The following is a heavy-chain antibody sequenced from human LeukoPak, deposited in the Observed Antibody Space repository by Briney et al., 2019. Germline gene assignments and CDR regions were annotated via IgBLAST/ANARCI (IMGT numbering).Heavy chain of an antibody. CDR1: GFTFSRYA. CDR2: INDNGGRT. Sequence: GGSLRLSCSASGFTFSRYAMHWVRQAPGKGLEYVSGINDNGGRTHYGDSVKGRFSISGDNSKNTLHLQMSTLRAEDTALYYCVKDVGGSYAFDYWGQGILATVAS. CDR3: VKDVGGSYAFDY. D-gene: IGHD1-26*01. J-gene: IGHJ4*02. V-gene: IGHV3-64D*09.